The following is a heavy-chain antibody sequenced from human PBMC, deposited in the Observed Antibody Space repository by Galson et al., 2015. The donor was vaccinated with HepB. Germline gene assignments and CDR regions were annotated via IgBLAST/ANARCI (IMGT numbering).Heavy chain of an antibody. CDR2: ITGRGDTT. V-gene: IGHV3-23*01. D-gene: IGHD3-3*01. CDR3: AKDRREIITSFGVVKPSFYFDF. Sequence: SLRLSCAASGFTFSNYAMSWFRQAPGKGLEWVSTITGRGDTTFYPDSVKGRFTISRDNSKNTMYLEMNSLRAEDTAVYYCAKDRREIITSFGVVKPSFYFDFWGQGTLITVSS. J-gene: IGHJ4*02. CDR1: GFTFSNYA.